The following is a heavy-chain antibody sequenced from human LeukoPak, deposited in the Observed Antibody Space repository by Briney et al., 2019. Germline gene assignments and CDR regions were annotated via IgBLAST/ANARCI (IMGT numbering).Heavy chain of an antibody. V-gene: IGHV4-59*12. D-gene: IGHD6-13*01. CDR2: IYYSGST. J-gene: IGHJ4*02. CDR3: ARGAPRKGYSSSWYYFDY. Sequence: SETLSLTCTVSGGSISSYYWSWIRQPPGKGLEWIGYIYYSGSTIYNPSLESRVTMSVDTSKNQFSLKLTSVTAADTAVYYCARGAPRKGYSSSWYYFDYWGQGTLVTVSS. CDR1: GGSISSYY.